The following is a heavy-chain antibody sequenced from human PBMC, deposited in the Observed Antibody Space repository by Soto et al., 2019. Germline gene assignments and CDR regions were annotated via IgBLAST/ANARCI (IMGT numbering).Heavy chain of an antibody. Sequence: SVKVSCKASGGTFSSYTISWVRQAPGQGLEWMGRIIPILGIANYAQKFQGRVTITADKSTSTAYMELSSLRSEDTAVYYCAREIYTYYYGMDVWGQGTTVTVSS. CDR1: GGTFSSYT. D-gene: IGHD2-2*02. CDR2: IIPILGIA. V-gene: IGHV1-69*04. CDR3: AREIYTYYYGMDV. J-gene: IGHJ6*02.